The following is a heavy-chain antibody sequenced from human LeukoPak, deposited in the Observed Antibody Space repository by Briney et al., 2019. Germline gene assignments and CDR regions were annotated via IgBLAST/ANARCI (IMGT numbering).Heavy chain of an antibody. D-gene: IGHD3-10*01. CDR1: GGTFSSYA. J-gene: IGHJ6*03. V-gene: IGHV1-69*13. Sequence: GASVKVSCKASGGTFSSYAISWVRQAPGQGLEWMGGIIPIFGTANYARKFQGRVTITADESTSTAYMELSSLRSEDTAVYYCASAGHGSGSYYYYYYMDVWGKGTTVTVSS. CDR2: IIPIFGTA. CDR3: ASAGHGSGSYYYYYYMDV.